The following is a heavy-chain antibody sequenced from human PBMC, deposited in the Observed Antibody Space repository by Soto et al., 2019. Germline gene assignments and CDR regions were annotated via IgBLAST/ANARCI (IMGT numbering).Heavy chain of an antibody. V-gene: IGHV4-59*08. CDR1: GGSITNYY. CDR3: ARHGFGHLPGLVDV. CDR2: IQYNGYS. J-gene: IGHJ6*02. Sequence: QVQLQESGPGLVKPSETLSLTCTVSGGSITNYYCSWFRQPPGKGMEWIGYIQYNGYSAYNLSLKSRVTLSMDTPKTQFSLMVESVTATDTAVYYCARHGFGHLPGLVDVWGQGTTVIVSS. D-gene: IGHD3-10*01.